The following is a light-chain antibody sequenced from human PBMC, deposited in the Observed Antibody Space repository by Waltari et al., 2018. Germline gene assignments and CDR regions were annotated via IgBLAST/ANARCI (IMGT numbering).Light chain of an antibody. CDR2: EVA. CDR1: SSAVGIYNL. Sequence: QSALTQPSSVSGSPGQSITISCTGTSSAVGIYNLFSWYQQHPGKAPKLMIYEVATRPSGVSNRFSGSKSGNTASLTISGLQAEDEADYYCCSYAASSTWVFGGGTKLTVL. J-gene: IGLJ3*02. V-gene: IGLV2-23*02. CDR3: CSYAASSTWV.